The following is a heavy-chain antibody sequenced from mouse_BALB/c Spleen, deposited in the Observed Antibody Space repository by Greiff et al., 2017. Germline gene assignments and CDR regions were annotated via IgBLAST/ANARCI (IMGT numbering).Heavy chain of an antibody. D-gene: IGHD2-14*01. V-gene: IGHV1S137*01. Sequence: QVQLKQSGAELVRPGVSVKISCKGSGYTFTDYAMHWVKQSHAKSLEWIGVISTYYGDASYNQKFKGKATMTVDKSSSTAYMELARLTSEDSAIYYCARRDRYEGYFDVWGAGTTVTVSS. CDR2: ISTYYGDA. J-gene: IGHJ1*01. CDR3: ARRDRYEGYFDV. CDR1: GYTFTDYA.